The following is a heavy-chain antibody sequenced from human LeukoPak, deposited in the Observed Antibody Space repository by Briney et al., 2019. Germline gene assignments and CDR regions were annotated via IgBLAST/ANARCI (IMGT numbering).Heavy chain of an antibody. CDR3: ARHRGGLAVAGMDV. CDR1: GGSISSYY. D-gene: IGHD6-19*01. CDR2: IYSSGST. J-gene: IGHJ6*03. Sequence: SETLSLTCTVSGGSISSYYWSLIRQPPGKGLEWIGYIYSSGSTNYNPSLKSRVTISVDTSKNQFSLKLSSVTAADTAVYYCARHRGGLAVAGMDVWGKGTTVTVSS. V-gene: IGHV4-59*08.